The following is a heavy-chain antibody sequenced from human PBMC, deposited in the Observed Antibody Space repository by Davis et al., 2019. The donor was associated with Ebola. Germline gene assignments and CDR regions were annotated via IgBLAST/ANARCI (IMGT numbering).Heavy chain of an antibody. CDR1: ASSSSGYY. CDR3: ARSITNWSGYNFDY. Sequence: TLSLTCAVYASSSSGYYWSRIRHPPGKALEWLALIDWDDDKYYSTSLKTRLTISKDTSKNQVVLTMTNMEPVDTATYYCARSITNWSGYNFDYWGQGTLVTVSS. D-gene: IGHD5-24*01. V-gene: IGHV2-70*01. J-gene: IGHJ4*02. CDR2: IDWDDDK.